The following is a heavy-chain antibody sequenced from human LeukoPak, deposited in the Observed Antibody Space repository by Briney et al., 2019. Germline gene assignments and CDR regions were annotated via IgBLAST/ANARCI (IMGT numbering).Heavy chain of an antibody. CDR3: ARDVSPGWDAFDY. J-gene: IGHJ4*02. CDR2: ISYDGSNK. V-gene: IGHV3-30-3*01. CDR1: GFTFSSYA. D-gene: IGHD6-19*01. Sequence: GGSLRLSCAASGFTFSSYAMRWVRQAPGKGLEWVAVISYDGSNKYYADSVKGRFTISRDNSKNTLYLQMNSLRAEDTAVYYCARDVSPGWDAFDYWGQGTLVTVSS.